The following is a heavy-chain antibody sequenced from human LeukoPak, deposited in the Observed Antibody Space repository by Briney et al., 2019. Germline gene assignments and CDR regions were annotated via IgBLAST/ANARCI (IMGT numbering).Heavy chain of an antibody. Sequence: PGGSLRLSCAASGFTFSSYAMNWVRQAPGKGLEWVSAISGSGGSTYYADSVKGRFTISRDNSENTLYLQMNSLRAEDTAVYYCAKSVLAYCGGDCYSGFDPWGQGTLVTVSS. CDR1: GFTFSSYA. CDR2: ISGSGGST. V-gene: IGHV3-23*01. CDR3: AKSVLAYCGGDCYSGFDP. J-gene: IGHJ5*02. D-gene: IGHD2-21*02.